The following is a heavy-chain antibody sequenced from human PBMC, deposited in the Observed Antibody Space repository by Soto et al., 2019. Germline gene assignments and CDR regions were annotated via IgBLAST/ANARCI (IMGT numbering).Heavy chain of an antibody. J-gene: IGHJ3*02. D-gene: IGHD2-15*01. CDR3: ARQVYCSGAICYSRPYDSIDI. V-gene: IGHV4-59*08. CDR2: IYYSGTT. CDR1: GGSISSYY. Sequence: PSETLSLTCTVSGGSISSYYWSWIRQPPGKGLEWIGYIYYSGTTSYNPSLKSRVTISVDTSKNQFSLKLSSVTAADTAVYYCARQVYCSGAICYSRPYDSIDIWGQGTMVTVSS.